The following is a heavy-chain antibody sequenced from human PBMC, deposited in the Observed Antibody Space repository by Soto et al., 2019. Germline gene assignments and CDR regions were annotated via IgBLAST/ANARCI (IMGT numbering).Heavy chain of an antibody. J-gene: IGHJ2*01. D-gene: IGHD2-2*01. CDR1: GSTFSSYS. V-gene: IGHV3-48*01. CDR3: AREEMAPSRYFDL. Sequence: GGSLRLSCAASGSTFSSYSMNWVRQAPGKGLEWVSYISSSSSSIYYADSVKGLFTISRDNAKNSLFLQMNSLRAEDTAVYYCAREEMAPSRYFDLWGRGTLVTVSS. CDR2: ISSSSSSI.